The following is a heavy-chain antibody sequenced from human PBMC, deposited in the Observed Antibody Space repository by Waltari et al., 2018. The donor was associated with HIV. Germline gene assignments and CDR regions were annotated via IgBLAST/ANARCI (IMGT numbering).Heavy chain of an antibody. D-gene: IGHD2-21*02. CDR2: SYQSGST. CDR1: GRSSSEYY. V-gene: IGHV4-34*01. CDR3: ARGGDPYCGGDCYPIDY. Sequence: QVPLQRCGAVLLTHSQPLSLTCPVSGRSSSEYYWPSIRQPPGKGLEWSGESYQSGSTNYNPSRKSRVTISLDTSKNQFSLKLTSVTAADTAVYYCARGGDPYCGGDCYPIDYWGQGTLVTVSS. J-gene: IGHJ4*02.